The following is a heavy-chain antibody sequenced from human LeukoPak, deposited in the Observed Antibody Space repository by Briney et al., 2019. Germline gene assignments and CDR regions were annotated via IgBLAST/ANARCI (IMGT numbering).Heavy chain of an antibody. V-gene: IGHV3-72*01. CDR1: GFTFSDHY. J-gene: IGHJ4*02. Sequence: GGSLRLSCAASGFTFSDHYMDWVRQAPGKGLEWVGRTRNKAKSYTTEYAASVKGRFTISKNSLYLQMNSLKTEDTAVYYCARGSDTRGYYYPNYWGQGTLVTVSS. D-gene: IGHD3-22*01. CDR2: TRNKAKSYTT. CDR3: ARGSDTRGYYYPNY.